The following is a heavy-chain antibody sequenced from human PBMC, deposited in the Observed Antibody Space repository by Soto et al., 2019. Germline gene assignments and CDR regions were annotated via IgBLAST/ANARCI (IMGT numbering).Heavy chain of an antibody. CDR1: GFTFSNAW. CDR2: IKSKTDGGTT. CDR3: TTALLLRLLEWYGMDG. V-gene: IGHV3-15*07. D-gene: IGHD3-3*01. Sequence: PGGSLRLSCAASGFTFSNAWMNWVRQAPGKGLEWVGRIKSKTDGGTTDYAAPVKGRFTISRDDSKNTLYLQMNSLKTEDTAVYYCTTALLLRLLEWYGMDGWGQGTTVTVSS. J-gene: IGHJ6*02.